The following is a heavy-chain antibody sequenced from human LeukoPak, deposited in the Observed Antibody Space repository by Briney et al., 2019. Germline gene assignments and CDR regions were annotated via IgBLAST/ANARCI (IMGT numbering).Heavy chain of an antibody. J-gene: IGHJ4*02. CDR3: ARDRPDIVASITWGYYFDY. D-gene: IGHD5-12*01. CDR1: GASISSYY. V-gene: IGHV4-59*01. Sequence: PSETLSLTCTVSGASISSYYWSWIRQPPGKGLEWIGYIYDSGSTNYNPSLKSRVTISMDTSKNQISLKLSSVTAADTAVYYCARDRPDIVASITWGYYFDYWGQGNLVTVSS. CDR2: IYDSGST.